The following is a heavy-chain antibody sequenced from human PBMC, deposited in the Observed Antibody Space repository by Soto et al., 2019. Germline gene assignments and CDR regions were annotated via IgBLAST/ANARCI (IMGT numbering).Heavy chain of an antibody. CDR3: ARGLPRRSENIVVVPANWFDP. CDR2: INPSGGST. CDR1: GYTVTSYY. Sequence: ASVKVSCKASGYTVTSYYMHWVRQARGQGLEWMGIINPSGGSTSYAQKFQGRVTMTRDTSTSTVYMELSSLRSEDTAVYYCARGLPRRSENIVVVPANWFDPWGQGTLVTVSS. V-gene: IGHV1-46*03. J-gene: IGHJ5*02. D-gene: IGHD2-2*01.